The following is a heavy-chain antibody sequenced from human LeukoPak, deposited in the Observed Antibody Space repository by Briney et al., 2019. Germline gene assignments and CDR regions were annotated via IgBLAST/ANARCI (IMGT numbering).Heavy chain of an antibody. Sequence: ASVKVSCKASGYTFTSYYMHWVRQAPGQGLEWMGIINPSGGSTSYAQKFQGRVTMTRDTSTSTVYMELSSLRSEDTAVYYCARAPAVAGWKGYFDYWGQGTLVTVSS. CDR2: INPSGGST. J-gene: IGHJ4*02. CDR1: GYTFTSYY. D-gene: IGHD6-19*01. V-gene: IGHV1-46*01. CDR3: ARAPAVAGWKGYFDY.